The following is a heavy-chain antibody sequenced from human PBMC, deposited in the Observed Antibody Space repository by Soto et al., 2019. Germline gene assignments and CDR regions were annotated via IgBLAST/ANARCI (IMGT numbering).Heavy chain of an antibody. Sequence: SETLSLTCTVSGGSISSYYWSWIRQPPGKGLEWIGYIYYSGSTNYNPSLKSRVTISVDTSKNQFSLKLSSVTAADTAVYYCARDANITIFGVVITAYMDVWGKGTTVTVSS. CDR2: IYYSGST. CDR3: ARDANITIFGVVITAYMDV. V-gene: IGHV4-59*01. CDR1: GGSISSYY. D-gene: IGHD3-3*01. J-gene: IGHJ6*03.